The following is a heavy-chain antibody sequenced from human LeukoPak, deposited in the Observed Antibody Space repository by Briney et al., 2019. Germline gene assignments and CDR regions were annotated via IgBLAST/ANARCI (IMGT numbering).Heavy chain of an antibody. J-gene: IGHJ4*02. CDR2: ISYDGSNK. D-gene: IGHD1-26*01. V-gene: IGHV3-30*01. Sequence: PGGSLRLSCAASGFTFSSYAMHWVRQAPGKGLEWVAVISYDGSNKYYADSVKGRFTISRDNSKNTLYLQMNSLRAEDTAVYYCAREVGPSESDYWGQGTLVTVSS. CDR3: AREVGPSESDY. CDR1: GFTFSSYA.